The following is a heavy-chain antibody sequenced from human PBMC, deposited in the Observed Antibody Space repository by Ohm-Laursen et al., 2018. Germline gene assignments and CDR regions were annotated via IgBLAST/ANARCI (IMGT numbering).Heavy chain of an antibody. D-gene: IGHD3-3*01. J-gene: IGHJ3*01. Sequence: GTLSLTCTVSGGSMSSYYWSWIRQPPGKGLEWIGNIYYSGSTYYNPSLRSRLTVSVDTSKNQFSLKLSSVTATDTAVYYCARAFWNGYNDAFDVWGQGTMVTVSS. V-gene: IGHV4-59*04. CDR1: GGSMSSYY. CDR3: ARAFWNGYNDAFDV. CDR2: IYYSGST.